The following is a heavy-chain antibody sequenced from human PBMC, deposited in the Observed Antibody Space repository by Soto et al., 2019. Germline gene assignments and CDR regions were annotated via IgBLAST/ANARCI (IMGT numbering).Heavy chain of an antibody. CDR3: ARGLSSSYSYYFDF. Sequence: GGSLRLSCAASGFTFDDYAMHWVRQTPGKGLEWVSGISWNSGSIGYADSVKGRFTISRDNAKNYLYLQMNCLRAEDTALYYCARGLSSSYSYYFDFWGQGTLVTVSS. D-gene: IGHD2-21*01. J-gene: IGHJ4*02. CDR1: GFTFDDYA. CDR2: ISWNSGSI. V-gene: IGHV3-9*01.